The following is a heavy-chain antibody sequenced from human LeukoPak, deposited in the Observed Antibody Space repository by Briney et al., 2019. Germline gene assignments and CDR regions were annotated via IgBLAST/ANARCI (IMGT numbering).Heavy chain of an antibody. V-gene: IGHV3-11*06. CDR3: ARALGYCSGGSCYSFSPYDYFDY. CDR2: ISSSSSYT. Sequence: PGGSLRLSCAASGFAIGGFAMTWVRQAPGKGLEWVSYISSSSSYTNYADSAKGRFTISRDNAKNSLYLQMNSLRAEDTAVYYCARALGYCSGGSCYSFSPYDYFDYWGQGTLVTVSS. D-gene: IGHD2-15*01. J-gene: IGHJ4*02. CDR1: GFAIGGFA.